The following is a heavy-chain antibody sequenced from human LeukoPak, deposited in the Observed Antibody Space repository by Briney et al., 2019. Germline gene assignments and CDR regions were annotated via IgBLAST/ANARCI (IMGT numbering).Heavy chain of an antibody. D-gene: IGHD3-10*01. V-gene: IGHV3-23*01. CDR3: AKDLAAITMVRGVITAGDY. Sequence: GGSLRLSCAASGFTFSSYAMGWVRQAPGKGLEWVSAISGSGGSTYYADSVKGRFTISRDNSKNTLYLQMNSLRAEDTAVYYCAKDLAAITMVRGVITAGDYWGQGTLVTVSS. J-gene: IGHJ4*02. CDR1: GFTFSSYA. CDR2: ISGSGGST.